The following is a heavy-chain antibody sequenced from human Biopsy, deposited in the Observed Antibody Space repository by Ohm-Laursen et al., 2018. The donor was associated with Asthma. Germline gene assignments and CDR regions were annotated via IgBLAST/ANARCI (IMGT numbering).Heavy chain of an antibody. V-gene: IGHV1-69*01. CDR1: GGTFSSYA. D-gene: IGHD7-27*01. J-gene: IGHJ4*02. Sequence: SSVNVSCKASGGTFSSYAISWVRQVPGQGLEWMGGIIPIFGTANYAQKFQGRVTITADESTSTAYMELSSLRSEDTAVYYCARSSHINWGGYFDYWGQGTLVTVSS. CDR3: ARSSHINWGGYFDY. CDR2: IIPIFGTA.